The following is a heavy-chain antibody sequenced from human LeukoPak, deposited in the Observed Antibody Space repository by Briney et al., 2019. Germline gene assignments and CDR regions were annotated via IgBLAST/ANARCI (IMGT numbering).Heavy chain of an antibody. J-gene: IGHJ6*02. V-gene: IGHV3-7*02. CDR1: GFTFSNYW. CDR3: ARGGYDRAYYYYGMDV. CDR2: IKQDGSEK. Sequence: GGSLRLSCAASGFTFSNYWMGWVRQAPGKGLEWVANIKQDGSEKYYVDSVKGRFTISRDNAKNSLYLQMNSLRDEDTAVYYCARGGYDRAYYYYGMDVWGQGTTVTVSS. D-gene: IGHD5-18*01.